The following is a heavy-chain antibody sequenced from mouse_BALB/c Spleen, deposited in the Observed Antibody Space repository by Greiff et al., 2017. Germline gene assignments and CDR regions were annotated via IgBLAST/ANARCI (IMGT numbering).Heavy chain of an antibody. CDR2: IYPGDGDT. Sequence: QVQLQQSGAELVRPGSSVKISCKASGYAFSSYWMNWVKQRPGQGLEWIGQIYPGDGDTNYNGKFKGKATLTADKSSSTAYMQLSSLTSEDSAVYFCARSDGTAWFAYWGQGTLVTVSA. CDR1: GYAFSSYW. J-gene: IGHJ3*01. CDR3: ARSDGTAWFAY. D-gene: IGHD4-1*01. V-gene: IGHV1-80*01.